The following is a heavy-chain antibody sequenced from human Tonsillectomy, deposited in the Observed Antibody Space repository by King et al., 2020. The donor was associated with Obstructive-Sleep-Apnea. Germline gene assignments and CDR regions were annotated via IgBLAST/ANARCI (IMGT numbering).Heavy chain of an antibody. CDR1: GGSISSSSYY. Sequence: QLQESGPGLVKPSETLSLTCTXSGGSISSSSYYWGXIRQPPGKGLEWIGSIYYSGNTYYNPSLKSRVTISVDTSKNQFSLKLSSVTAADTAVYYCARXLKNNVGGLDYWGQGTXVTVSS. J-gene: IGHJ4*02. CDR3: ARXLKNNVGGLDY. CDR2: IYYSGNT. D-gene: IGHD1-26*01. V-gene: IGHV4-39*07.